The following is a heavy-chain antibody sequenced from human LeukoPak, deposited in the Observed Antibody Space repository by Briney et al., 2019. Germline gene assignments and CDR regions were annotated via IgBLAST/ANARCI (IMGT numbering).Heavy chain of an antibody. CDR2: IYHSGPT. CDR3: VKDNGRWFDP. Sequence: KPSETLSLTCTVSGGSISSSSYYWGWIRQPPGKGLEWIGEIYHSGPTKYNPSLKSRVSISVDESKNQFSLKLSSVTAADTAIYYCVKDNGRWFDPWGQGTLVIVSS. D-gene: IGHD1-26*01. V-gene: IGHV4-39*07. J-gene: IGHJ5*02. CDR1: GGSISSSSYY.